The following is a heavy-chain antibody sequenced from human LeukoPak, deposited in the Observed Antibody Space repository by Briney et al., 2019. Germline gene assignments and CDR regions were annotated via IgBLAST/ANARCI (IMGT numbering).Heavy chain of an antibody. D-gene: IGHD2-15*01. CDR1: GGTFSSYA. J-gene: IGHJ5*02. Sequence: SVKVSCKASGGTFSSYAISWVRQAPGQGREWMGRIIPILGIANYAQKFQGRVTITADKSTSTAYMELSSLRSEDTAVYYCARERGWWFDPWGQGTLVTVSS. CDR2: IIPILGIA. CDR3: ARERGWWFDP. V-gene: IGHV1-69*04.